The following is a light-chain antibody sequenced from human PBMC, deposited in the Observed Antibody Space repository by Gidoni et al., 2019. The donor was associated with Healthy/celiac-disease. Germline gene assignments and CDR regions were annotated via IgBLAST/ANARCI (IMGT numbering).Light chain of an antibody. J-gene: IGKJ5*01. CDR2: AAS. CDR3: QQSYSTPPVT. V-gene: IGKV1-39*01. CDR1: QSISSY. Sequence: DIQMNQSPSSLSASVGDRVTITCRASQSISSYLNWYQQKPGKATKLLIYAASSLQSGVPSRFSGSGSGTDFTLTISSLQPEDFATYYCQQSYSTPPVTFGQGTRLEIK.